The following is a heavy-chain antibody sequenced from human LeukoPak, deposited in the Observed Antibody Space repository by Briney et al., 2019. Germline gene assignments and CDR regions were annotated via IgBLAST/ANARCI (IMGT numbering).Heavy chain of an antibody. D-gene: IGHD3-10*01. CDR2: ISAYNGNT. CDR3: ARDTDTGNYYGSGSYYSPSGY. CDR1: GYSFVLYG. Sequence: GASVKVSCKASGYSFVLYGISWVRQAPGQGLEWMGWISAYNGNTNYAQKLQGRVTMATDTSTSTAYMELRSLRSDDTAVYYCARDTDTGNYYGSGSYYSPSGYWGQGTLVTVSS. J-gene: IGHJ4*02. V-gene: IGHV1-18*01.